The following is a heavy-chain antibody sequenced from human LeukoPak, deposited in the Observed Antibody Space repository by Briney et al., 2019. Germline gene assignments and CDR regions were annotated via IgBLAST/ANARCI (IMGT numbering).Heavy chain of an antibody. CDR2: IYSAGNT. V-gene: IGHV3-53*01. CDR3: AREPWSYYDSSGYSYFDY. Sequence: TGGSLRLSCTVSGFTVSSNSMSWVRQAPGKGLEWVSFIYSAGNTHYSDSVKGRFTISRDNAKNSLYLQMNSLRAEDTAVYYCAREPWSYYDSSGYSYFDYWGQGTLVTVSS. CDR1: GFTVSSNS. J-gene: IGHJ4*02. D-gene: IGHD3-22*01.